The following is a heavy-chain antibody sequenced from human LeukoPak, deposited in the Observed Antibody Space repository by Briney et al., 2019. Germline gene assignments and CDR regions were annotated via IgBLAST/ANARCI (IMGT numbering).Heavy chain of an antibody. J-gene: IGHJ5*02. CDR2: IYHSGST. CDR1: GGSISSGGYS. V-gene: IGHV4-30-2*01. Sequence: KASETLSLTCAVSGGSISSGGYSWSWIRQPPGKGLEWIGYIYHSGSTYYNPSLKSRVTISVDRSKNQFSLKLSSVTAADTAVYYCARGRVTMVRGVRAAWFDPWGQGTLVTVSS. CDR3: ARGRVTMVRGVRAAWFDP. D-gene: IGHD3-10*01.